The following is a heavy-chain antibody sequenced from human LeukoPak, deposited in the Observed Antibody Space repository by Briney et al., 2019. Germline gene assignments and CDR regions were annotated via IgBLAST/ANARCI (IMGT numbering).Heavy chain of an antibody. D-gene: IGHD6-13*01. CDR1: GFTVSSNY. V-gene: IGHV3-53*01. CDR2: IYTGGTT. CDR3: AREAAGSQYYYGMDV. J-gene: IGHJ6*02. Sequence: PGGSLRLSCAASGFTVSSNYMSWVCQAPGKGLEWVSVIYTGGTTYYADSVKGRFTISRDNSKNTLYLQMNSLRVEDTAVYYCAREAAGSQYYYGMDVWGQGTTVTVSS.